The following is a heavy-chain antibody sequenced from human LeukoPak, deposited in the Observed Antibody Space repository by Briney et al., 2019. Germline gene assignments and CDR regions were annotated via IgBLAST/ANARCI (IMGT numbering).Heavy chain of an antibody. CDR1: GFTFSSYG. D-gene: IGHD2-2*01. V-gene: IGHV3-30*02. J-gene: IGHJ5*02. Sequence: GGSLRLSCAASGFTFSSYGMHWVRQTPGKGLEWVTFIRYDGTNEYYIDSVRGRFTISRDNSKNTLYLQMNSLRPEDTGVHFCAKPPAASSEYLRESWGQGTLVTVSS. CDR2: IRYDGTNE. CDR3: AKPPAASSEYLRES.